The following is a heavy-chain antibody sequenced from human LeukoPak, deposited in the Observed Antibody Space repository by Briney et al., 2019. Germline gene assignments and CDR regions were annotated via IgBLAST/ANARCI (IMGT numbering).Heavy chain of an antibody. Sequence: ASVKVSCKGSGYTFTSYYMHWGRQAPGKGLEGRGKINPSGGSTSYAQKFQGRVTMTRDTSTSTVYMELSSLRSEDTAVYYCARGDYVWGITSSSVDYWGQGTLVTVSS. CDR2: INPSGGST. D-gene: IGHD3-16*01. CDR3: ARGDYVWGITSSSVDY. V-gene: IGHV1-46*01. CDR1: GYTFTSYY. J-gene: IGHJ4*02.